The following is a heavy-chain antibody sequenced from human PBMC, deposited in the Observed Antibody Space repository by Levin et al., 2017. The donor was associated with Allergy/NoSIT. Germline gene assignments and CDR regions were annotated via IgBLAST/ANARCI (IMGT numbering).Heavy chain of an antibody. J-gene: IGHJ4*02. D-gene: IGHD4-17*01. CDR3: TIDNPLYGDYVADSDY. V-gene: IGHV3-15*01. Sequence: PGGSLRLSCAASGLTFSNAWMSWVRQAPGKGLEWVGRIKSKTDGGTADYAAPVKGRFTISRDDSKNTLYVQMNSLKIEDTAVYYCTIDNPLYGDYVADSDYWGQGILVTVSS. CDR1: GLTFSNAW. CDR2: IKSKTDGGTA.